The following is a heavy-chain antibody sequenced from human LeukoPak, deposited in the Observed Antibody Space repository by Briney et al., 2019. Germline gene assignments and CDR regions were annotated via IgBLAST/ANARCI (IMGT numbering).Heavy chain of an antibody. CDR3: ARDQGVVVVGTMDV. CDR2: INPNSGGT. V-gene: IGHV1-2*04. D-gene: IGHD2-15*01. Sequence: GASVKVSCKASGYTFTGYYMHWVRQAPGQGLEWMGWINPNSGGTNYAQKFQGWVTMTRDTSISTAYMELSRLRSDDTAVYYCARDQGVVVVGTMDVWGQGTTVTVSS. CDR1: GYTFTGYY. J-gene: IGHJ6*02.